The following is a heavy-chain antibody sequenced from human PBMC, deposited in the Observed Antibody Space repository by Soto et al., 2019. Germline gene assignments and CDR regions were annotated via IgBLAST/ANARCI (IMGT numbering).Heavy chain of an antibody. Sequence: PSENLALTCTVSGGSISSGDYYWSWIRQPPGKGLEWIGYIYYSGSTYYNPSLKSRVTISVDTSKNQFSLKLSSVTAADTAVYYCARVDSRGYHFDYWGQGTLVIVSA. CDR3: ARVDSRGYHFDY. D-gene: IGHD3-22*01. J-gene: IGHJ4*02. CDR1: GGSISSGDYY. V-gene: IGHV4-30-4*01. CDR2: IYYSGST.